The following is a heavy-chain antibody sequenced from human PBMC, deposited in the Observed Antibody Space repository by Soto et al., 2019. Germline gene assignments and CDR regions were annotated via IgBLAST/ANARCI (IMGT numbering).Heavy chain of an antibody. CDR2: LSSNGIGT. Sequence: AGSLRLSCSGSGFTVSSFGMHWVRQAPGKGLEHVSTLSSNGIGTYYADSVKGRFTFSRDTSKNTLYLQMSSLRTEDTAVYYCVKDMGQAAVGIRYPYGLDVWGLGTTVTVSS. CDR3: VKDMGQAAVGIRYPYGLDV. V-gene: IGHV3-64D*06. D-gene: IGHD6-13*01. CDR1: GFTVSSFG. J-gene: IGHJ6*02.